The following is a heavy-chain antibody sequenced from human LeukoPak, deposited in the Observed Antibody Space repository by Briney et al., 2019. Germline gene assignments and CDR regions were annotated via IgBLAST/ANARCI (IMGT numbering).Heavy chain of an antibody. D-gene: IGHD5-12*01. CDR1: GASLSSGSYY. CDR2: IYHSGST. J-gene: IGHJ4*02. Sequence: SETLSLTCTVSGASLSSGSYYWSWIRQPAGKGLEWIGRIYHSGSTNYNPSLKSRVTISVDTSQNQFSLNLSSVTAADTAIYYCARDGYSGSDALWGQGTLVTVSS. CDR3: ARDGYSGSDAL. V-gene: IGHV4-61*10.